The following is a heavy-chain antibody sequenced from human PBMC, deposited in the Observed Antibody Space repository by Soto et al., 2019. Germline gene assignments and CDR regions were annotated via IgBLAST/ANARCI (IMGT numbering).Heavy chain of an antibody. J-gene: IGHJ4*02. CDR2: IYYSGST. Sequence: SETLSLTCTVSGGSISSSSYYWGWIRQPPGKGLEWIGSIYYSGSTYYNPSLKSRVTISVDTSKNQFSLKLSSVTAADTAVYYCARHPYDILTGYYSSHFDYWGQGTLVTVSS. CDR3: ARHPYDILTGYYSSHFDY. V-gene: IGHV4-39*01. D-gene: IGHD3-9*01. CDR1: GGSISSSSYY.